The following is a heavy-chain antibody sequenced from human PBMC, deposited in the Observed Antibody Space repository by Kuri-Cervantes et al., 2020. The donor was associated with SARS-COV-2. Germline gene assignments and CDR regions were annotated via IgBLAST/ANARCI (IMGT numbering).Heavy chain of an antibody. CDR1: GGSISSYY. CDR3: ARAFQIQLWLPFDY. J-gene: IGHJ4*02. D-gene: IGHD5-18*01. CDR2: IYTSGST. Sequence: GSLRLSCTVSGGSISSYYWSWIRQPAGKGLEWIGHIYTSGSTNYNPSLKSRVTISVDTSKNQFSLKLSSVTAADTAVYYCARAFQIQLWLPFDYWGQGTLVTVSS. V-gene: IGHV4-4*07.